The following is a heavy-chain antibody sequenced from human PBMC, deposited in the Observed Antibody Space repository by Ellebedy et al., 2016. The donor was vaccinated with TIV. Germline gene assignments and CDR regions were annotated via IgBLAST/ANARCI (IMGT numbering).Heavy chain of an antibody. Sequence: SETLSLXCSVSGGSIGRYYWSWIRQSPGKGLEWIGYVFHSGGTNYNPSLKSRVTISVDTSKNQFSLRLNSVTAADTALYFCARHVASSSSGSHFDSWGQGALVTVS. J-gene: IGHJ4*02. CDR2: VFHSGGT. D-gene: IGHD3-10*01. CDR3: ARHVASSSSGSHFDS. V-gene: IGHV4-59*08. CDR1: GGSIGRYY.